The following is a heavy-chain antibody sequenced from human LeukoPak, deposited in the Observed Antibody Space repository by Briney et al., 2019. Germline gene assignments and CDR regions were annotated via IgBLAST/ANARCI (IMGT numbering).Heavy chain of an antibody. CDR2: IKPDGSEA. D-gene: IGHD5-24*01. V-gene: IGHV3-7*01. J-gene: IGHJ3*02. Sequence: PGGSLRLFCGVSGFTFSDYWMTWVRQAPGKGLEWLASIKPDGSEAYYVDSVKGRFTISRDNAKNSLYLQMNSLRAEGTAVYFCARVSNYIFDIWGQGTMVIVSS. CDR3: ARVSNYIFDI. CDR1: GFTFSDYW.